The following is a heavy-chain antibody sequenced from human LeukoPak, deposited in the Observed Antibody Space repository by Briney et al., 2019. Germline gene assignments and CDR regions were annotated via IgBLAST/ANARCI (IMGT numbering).Heavy chain of an antibody. D-gene: IGHD2/OR15-2a*01. CDR3: ARQYLGNYYFDF. Sequence: GGSLRLSCAASGFIFSDYAMSWVRQAPGKGLEWVSYISSSSSTVYYADSVKGRFTISRDYAKNSLYLQMNSLRVEGTAIYYCARQYLGNYYFDFWGQGTLVTVSS. CDR2: ISSSSSTV. CDR1: GFIFSDYA. J-gene: IGHJ4*02. V-gene: IGHV3-48*04.